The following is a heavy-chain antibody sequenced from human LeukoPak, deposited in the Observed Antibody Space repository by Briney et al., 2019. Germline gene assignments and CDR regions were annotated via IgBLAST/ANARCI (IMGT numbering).Heavy chain of an antibody. CDR1: GFTFSSYG. CDR2: IRYDGNNK. Sequence: GGSLRLSCAASGFTFSSYGMHWVRQAPGKGLEWVAFIRYDGNNKYYADSVKGRFTISRDNAKNSLYLQMNSLRAEDTAVYYCARDSGYDLAYWGQGTLVTVSS. CDR3: ARDSGYDLAY. V-gene: IGHV3-30*02. J-gene: IGHJ4*02. D-gene: IGHD5-12*01.